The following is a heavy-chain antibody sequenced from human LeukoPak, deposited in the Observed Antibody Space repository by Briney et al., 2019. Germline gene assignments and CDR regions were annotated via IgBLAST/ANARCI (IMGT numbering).Heavy chain of an antibody. D-gene: IGHD3-22*01. CDR2: MNPNSGNT. CDR3: ARAGTVYYDSSGPDY. Sequence: GASVKVSCKTSGYTFTNYDINWVRQATGQGLEWMGWMNPNSGNTGYAQKFQGRVTMTRDTSTSTVYMELSSLRSEDTPVYYCARAGTVYYDSSGPDYWGQGTLVTVSS. CDR1: GYTFTNYD. J-gene: IGHJ4*02. V-gene: IGHV1-8*01.